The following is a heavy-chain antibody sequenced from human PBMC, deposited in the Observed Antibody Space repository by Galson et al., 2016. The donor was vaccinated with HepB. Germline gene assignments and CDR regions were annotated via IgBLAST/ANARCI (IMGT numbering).Heavy chain of an antibody. Sequence: SLRLSCAASGFTFSDYYMSWIRQAPGKGLEWVSYISSSSSYTNYADSVKGRFTISRDNAKNSLYLQMNSLRAEDTAVYYCASANRGYSYAADYWGQGTLVTVSS. CDR3: ASANRGYSYAADY. CDR1: GFTFSDYY. CDR2: ISSSSSYT. J-gene: IGHJ4*02. V-gene: IGHV3-11*06. D-gene: IGHD5-18*01.